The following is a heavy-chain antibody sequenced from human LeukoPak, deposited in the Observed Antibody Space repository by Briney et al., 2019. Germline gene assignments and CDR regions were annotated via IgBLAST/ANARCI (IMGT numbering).Heavy chain of an antibody. V-gene: IGHV4-39*07. CDR3: ARMDYYDSSGYYPLALFDY. CDR2: IYYSGST. Sequence: SETLSLTCTVSGGSISSSSYYWGWIRQPPGKGLEWIGSIYYSGSTYYNPSLKSRVTISVDTSKNQFSLKLSSVTAADTAVYYCARMDYYDSSGYYPLALFDYWGQGTLVTVSS. D-gene: IGHD3-22*01. J-gene: IGHJ4*02. CDR1: GGSISSSSYY.